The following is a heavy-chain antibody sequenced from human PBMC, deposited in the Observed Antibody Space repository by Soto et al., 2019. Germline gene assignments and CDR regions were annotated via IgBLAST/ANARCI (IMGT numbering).Heavy chain of an antibody. Sequence: QVQLVQSGAEVKKPGASVKVSCKASGYTFTTYEINWVRQVPGQGLEWMGWMRPSSGNTGYVDQFRGRVTMTSNTSMTTDDMELRSLTSEDKAAYYCARVVEQLVGDHGMDVWGQGPTVTVTS. J-gene: IGHJ6*02. CDR3: ARVVEQLVGDHGMDV. V-gene: IGHV1-8*01. D-gene: IGHD3-16*01. CDR1: GYTFTTYE. CDR2: MRPSSGNT.